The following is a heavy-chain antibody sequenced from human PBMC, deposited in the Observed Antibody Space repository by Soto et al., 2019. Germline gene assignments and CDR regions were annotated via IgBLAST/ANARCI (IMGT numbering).Heavy chain of an antibody. CDR2: ISGSGGST. CDR3: AKVIVQGYPDEYYYYGMDV. CDR1: GFTFSSYA. J-gene: IGHJ6*02. V-gene: IGHV3-23*01. Sequence: GGSLRLSCAASGFTFSSYAMSWVRQAPGKGLEWVSAISGSGGSTYYADSVKGRFTISRDNSKNTLYLQMNSLRAEDTAVYYCAKVIVQGYPDEYYYYGMDVWGQGTTVTVSS. D-gene: IGHD3-16*02.